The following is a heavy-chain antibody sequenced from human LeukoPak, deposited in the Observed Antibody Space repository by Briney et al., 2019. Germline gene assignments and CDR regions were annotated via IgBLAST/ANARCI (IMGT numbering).Heavy chain of an antibody. CDR1: GGSISSGSY. CDR2: THHSGTT. J-gene: IGHJ4*02. V-gene: IGHV4-38-2*02. Sequence: SETLSLTCTVSGGSISSGSYWGWIRQPPGKGLEWIGSTHHSGTTYYNPSLKSRVTISIDTSKNQFSLMLSSVTAADTAVYYCAGRSGWYFYYFDYWGQGTLVTVSS. CDR3: AGRSGWYFYYFDY. D-gene: IGHD6-19*01.